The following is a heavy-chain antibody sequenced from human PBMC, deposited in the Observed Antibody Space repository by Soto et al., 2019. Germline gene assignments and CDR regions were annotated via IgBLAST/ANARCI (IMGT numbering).Heavy chain of an antibody. Sequence: QVQLVESGGGVVQPGRSLRLSCAASGFIFRNFGMHWVRRAPGKGLEWVATISGDGNDKYYPDSMKGRFTISRDNFNNTLXLXLNSLXPEDTAVYHCVQGASTAHQPLDSWGQGVLVTVS. CDR1: GFIFRNFG. D-gene: IGHD1-26*01. V-gene: IGHV3-30*03. CDR3: VQGASTAHQPLDS. CDR2: ISGDGNDK. J-gene: IGHJ4*02.